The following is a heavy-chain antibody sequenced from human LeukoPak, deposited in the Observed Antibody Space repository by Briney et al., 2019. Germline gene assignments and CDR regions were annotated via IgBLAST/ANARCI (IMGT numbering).Heavy chain of an antibody. V-gene: IGHV3-33*01. CDR1: GFTFSSYG. CDR3: ARDQQMELLDY. D-gene: IGHD1-7*01. Sequence: GRSLRLSCAASGFTFSSYGMHWVRQAPGKGREGVAVIWYDGSNKYYATSVKGRFTISRDNSKNTLYLQMNSLRAEDTAVYYCARDQQMELLDYWGQGTLVTVSS. CDR2: IWYDGSNK. J-gene: IGHJ4*02.